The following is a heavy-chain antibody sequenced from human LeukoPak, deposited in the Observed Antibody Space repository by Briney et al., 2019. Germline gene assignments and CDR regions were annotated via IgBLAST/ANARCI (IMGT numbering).Heavy chain of an antibody. CDR2: IYHSGST. J-gene: IGHJ4*02. Sequence: SGTLSLTCAVSGGSISSSNWWSWVRQPPGKGLEWIGEIYHSGSTNYNPSLKSRVTMSVDTSKNQFSLKLSSVTAADTAVYYCARSQQLIRTFDSWGQGTPVTVSS. V-gene: IGHV4-4*02. CDR3: ARSQQLIRTFDS. D-gene: IGHD6-13*01. CDR1: GGSISSSNW.